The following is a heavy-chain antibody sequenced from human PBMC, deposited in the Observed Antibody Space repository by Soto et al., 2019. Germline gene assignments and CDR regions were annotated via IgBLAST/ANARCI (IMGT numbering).Heavy chain of an antibody. CDR3: ARSEEDSDYYYYGMDV. V-gene: IGHV6-1*01. J-gene: IGHJ6*02. D-gene: IGHD2-15*01. CDR2: TYYRSRWYS. Sequence: SETLSLTCVGSGDTVSSNSVAWNWVRQSPSRGLEWLGRTYYRSRWYSDYAVSVRSRIDINADTSKNQVSLQLNSVTPEDTAVYYCARSEEDSDYYYYGMDVWGQGTTVTVSS. CDR1: GDTVSSNSVA.